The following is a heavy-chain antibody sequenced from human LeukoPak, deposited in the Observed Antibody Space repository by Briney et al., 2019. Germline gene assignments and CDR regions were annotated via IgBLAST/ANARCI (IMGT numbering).Heavy chain of an antibody. V-gene: IGHV3-23*01. Sequence: GRSLRLSCAASGFTFDDYAMHWVRQAPGKGLEWVSAISGSGGSTYYADSVKGRFTISRDNSKNTLYLQMNSLRAEDTAVYYCAKDRGAVAGQYFDYWGQGTLVTVSS. J-gene: IGHJ4*02. CDR2: ISGSGGST. D-gene: IGHD6-19*01. CDR1: GFTFDDYA. CDR3: AKDRGAVAGQYFDY.